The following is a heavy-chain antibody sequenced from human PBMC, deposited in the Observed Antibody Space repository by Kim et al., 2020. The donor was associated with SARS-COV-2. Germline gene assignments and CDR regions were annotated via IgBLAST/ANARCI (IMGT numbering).Heavy chain of an antibody. V-gene: IGHV3-21*01. J-gene: IGHJ4*02. CDR3: AREITGKHSDY. CDR1: GFTFSSFS. Sequence: GGSLRLSCAASGFTFSSFSMHWVRQAPGKGLEWVSSIGSTSEYIYYADSVKGRFTISRDNAKNSLYLQMNSLRAEDKAVYYCAREITGKHSDYLVRGTRV. CDR2: IGSTSEYI. D-gene: IGHD2-8*02.